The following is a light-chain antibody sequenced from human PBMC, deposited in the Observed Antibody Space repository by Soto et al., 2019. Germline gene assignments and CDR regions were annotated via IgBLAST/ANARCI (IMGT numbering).Light chain of an antibody. V-gene: IGKV3-11*01. CDR3: QQRSNWPPEDT. Sequence: EIVLTQSPDTLSLSPGERATLSCRASQSVGSSLAWYQQKPGQAPRLLIYDASNRATGIPARFSGSGSGTDFTLTISSLEPEDFAVYYCQQRSNWPPEDTFGPGTKVDIK. CDR2: DAS. CDR1: QSVGSS. J-gene: IGKJ3*01.